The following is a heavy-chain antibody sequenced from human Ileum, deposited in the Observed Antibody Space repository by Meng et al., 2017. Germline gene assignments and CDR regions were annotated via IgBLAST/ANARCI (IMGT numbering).Heavy chain of an antibody. CDR2: IYYSGTT. Sequence: QVQLQESGPGRGKPAQTRSRTGTVSGGSISSGGYYWSWIRQHPGKGLEWIGYIYYSGTTYYNPSLKSRVTISVDTSKNQFSLKLSSVTAADTAVYYCAREPPAAAGTGADYWGQGTLVTVSS. V-gene: IGHV4-31*03. D-gene: IGHD6-13*01. J-gene: IGHJ4*02. CDR3: AREPPAAAGTGADY. CDR1: GGSISSGGYY.